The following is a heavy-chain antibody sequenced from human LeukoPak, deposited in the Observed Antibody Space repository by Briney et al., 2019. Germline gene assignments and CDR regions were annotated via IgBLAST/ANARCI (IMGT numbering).Heavy chain of an antibody. Sequence: SETLSLTCTVSGGSISSSSYYWGWIRQPPGKGLEWIGSIYYSASTYYNPSLKSRVTISVDTSKNQFSLKLSSVTAADTAVYYCARHIAGVYYDSELGYYFDYWGQGTLVTVSS. CDR2: IYYSAST. V-gene: IGHV4-39*01. CDR3: ARHIAGVYYDSELGYYFDY. CDR1: GGSISSSSYY. D-gene: IGHD3-22*01. J-gene: IGHJ4*02.